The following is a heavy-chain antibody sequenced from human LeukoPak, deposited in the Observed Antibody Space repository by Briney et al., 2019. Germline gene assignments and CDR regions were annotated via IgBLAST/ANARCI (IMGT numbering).Heavy chain of an antibody. CDR2: ISGSGGST. CDR1: GFTFSSYA. J-gene: IGHJ4*02. V-gene: IGHV3-23*01. CDR3: AKRMSRRFLEWLPVDY. D-gene: IGHD3-3*01. Sequence: GGSLRLSCAASGFTFSSYAMSWVRQAPGKGLEWVSAISGSGGSTYYADSVKGRFTISRDNSKNTLYLQMSSLRAEDTAVYYCAKRMSRRFLEWLPVDYWGQGTLVTVSS.